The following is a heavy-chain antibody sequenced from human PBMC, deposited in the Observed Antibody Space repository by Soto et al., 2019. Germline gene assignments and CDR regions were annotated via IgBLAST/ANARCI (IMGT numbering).Heavy chain of an antibody. CDR3: ATAISSPFSNFDY. J-gene: IGHJ4*02. V-gene: IGHV3-7*01. CDR2: IKEDGSEE. CDR1: GFTFSTYW. Sequence: EVQLVQSGGDLVQPGGSLRLSCVASGFTFSTYWMTWVRQAPGMGLEWVAGIKEDGSEEVYVDSGKGRFSISRDNAKTSLYLQLNSLRAEDTAAYYCATAISSPFSNFDYWGQGSLVTVSS. D-gene: IGHD2-2*01.